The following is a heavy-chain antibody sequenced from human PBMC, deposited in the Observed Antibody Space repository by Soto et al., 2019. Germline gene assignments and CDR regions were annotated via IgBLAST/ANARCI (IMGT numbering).Heavy chain of an antibody. J-gene: IGHJ6*02. D-gene: IGHD6-13*01. CDR2: IYYSGST. Sequence: PSETLSLTCTVSGGSISSYYWSWIRQPPGKGLEWIGYIYYSGSTNYNPSLKSRVTISVDTSKNQFSLKLSSVTAADTAVYYCARGIIAAAFNYYYGMDVWGQGTTVTVSS. V-gene: IGHV4-59*01. CDR3: ARGIIAAAFNYYYGMDV. CDR1: GGSISSYY.